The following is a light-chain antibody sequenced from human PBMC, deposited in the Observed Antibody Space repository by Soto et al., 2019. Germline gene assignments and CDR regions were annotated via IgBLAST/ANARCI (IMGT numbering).Light chain of an antibody. V-gene: IGKV1-39*01. Sequence: IQMTQSPSSLSASVGDRVTITCRASQSISIYLNWYQQKPGKPPKLLIYEESTLQSGVPSRFSGSGSGTEFALTISSLQPDDVATYYRHQYNTCRTFGQGTKVDI. CDR3: HQYNTCRT. CDR2: EES. CDR1: QSISIY. J-gene: IGKJ1*01.